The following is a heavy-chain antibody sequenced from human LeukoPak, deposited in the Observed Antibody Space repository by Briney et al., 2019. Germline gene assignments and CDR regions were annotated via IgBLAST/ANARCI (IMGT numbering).Heavy chain of an antibody. CDR2: IYTSGST. V-gene: IGHV4-4*07. CDR1: GGSISSYY. J-gene: IGHJ3*02. CDR3: ARAREFNDAFDI. Sequence: SDTLSLTCTVSGGSISSYYWSWIRQPAGKGLEWIGRIYTSGSTNYNPSLKSRVTMSVDTSKNQFSLKLSSVIAADTAVYYCARAREFNDAFDIWGQGTMVTVSS.